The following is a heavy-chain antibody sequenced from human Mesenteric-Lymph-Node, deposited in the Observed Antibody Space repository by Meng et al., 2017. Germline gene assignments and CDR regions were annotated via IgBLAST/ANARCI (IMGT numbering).Heavy chain of an antibody. CDR2: INPNSGNT. CDR3: ANLDEAHY. D-gene: IGHD3/OR15-3a*01. Sequence: ASVKVSCKASGYTFTGYYMHWVRQAPGQGLEWMGWINPNSGNTNYAQKLQGRVTMTTDTSTSTAYMELRSLRTEDTALYYCANLDEAHYWGQGTLVTVSS. J-gene: IGHJ4*02. CDR1: GYTFTGYY. V-gene: IGHV1-18*04.